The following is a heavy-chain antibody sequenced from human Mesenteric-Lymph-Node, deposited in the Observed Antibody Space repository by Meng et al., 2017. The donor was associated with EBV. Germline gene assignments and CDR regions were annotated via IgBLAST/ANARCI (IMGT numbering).Heavy chain of an antibody. CDR1: GDWSRSRKW. V-gene: IGHV4-4*02. CDR2: IYNRGST. Sequence: AQVKAWGPAPVNPSAPLSLTCACIGDWSRSRKWWRWVRKPPGQVLEWIGTIYNRGSTNHTTSPQSRVRISVDQSKNQLSVTLSSVTAADKGVYYCARVGQWLSIDYWGQGTLVTVSS. D-gene: IGHD6-19*01. J-gene: IGHJ4*02. CDR3: ARVGQWLSIDY.